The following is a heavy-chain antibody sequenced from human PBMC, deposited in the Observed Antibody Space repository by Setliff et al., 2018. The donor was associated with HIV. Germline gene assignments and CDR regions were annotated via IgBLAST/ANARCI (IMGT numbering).Heavy chain of an antibody. V-gene: IGHV4-39*07. Sequence: SETLSLTCTVSGDSATNSRYYWAWIRQPPGKGLEYIGSIHYDERTYYNPSLKSRVTISVDTSKNQFYLKLSSVTAADTAVYYCARILLYDSSAYFVNAFDIWGQGTVVTVSS. CDR2: IHYDERT. CDR1: GDSATNSRYY. D-gene: IGHD3-22*01. CDR3: ARILLYDSSAYFVNAFDI. J-gene: IGHJ3*02.